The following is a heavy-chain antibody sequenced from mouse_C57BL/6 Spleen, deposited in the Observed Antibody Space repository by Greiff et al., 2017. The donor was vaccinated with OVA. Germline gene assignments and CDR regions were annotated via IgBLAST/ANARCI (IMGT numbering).Heavy chain of an antibody. Sequence: EVQGVESGGGLVQPGGSLSLSCAASGFTFTDYYMSWVRQPPGKALEWLGFIRNKANGYTTEYSASVKGRFTISRDNSQSILYLQMNALRAEDSATYYCARYGPHYYAMDYWGQGTSVTVSS. V-gene: IGHV7-3*01. CDR1: GFTFTDYY. J-gene: IGHJ4*01. CDR3: ARYGPHYYAMDY. CDR2: IRNKANGYTT.